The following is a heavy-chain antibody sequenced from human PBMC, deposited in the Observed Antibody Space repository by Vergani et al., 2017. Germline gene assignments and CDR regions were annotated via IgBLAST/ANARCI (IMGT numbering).Heavy chain of an antibody. D-gene: IGHD2-2*01. V-gene: IGHV5-51*03. CDR3: ARRPGGXCSSTSCPGMGFDP. Sequence: EVQLVQSGAEVKKPGESLKISCKGSGYSFTSYWIGWVRQMPGKGLEWMGIIYPGDSDTRYSPSFQGQVTISADKSISTAYLQWSSLKASDTAMYYCARRPGGXCSSTSCPGMGFDPWGQGTLVTVSS. CDR1: GYSFTSYW. CDR2: IYPGDSDT. J-gene: IGHJ5*02.